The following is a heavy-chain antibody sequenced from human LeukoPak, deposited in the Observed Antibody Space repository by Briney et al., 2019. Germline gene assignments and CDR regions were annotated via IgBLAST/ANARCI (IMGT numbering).Heavy chain of an antibody. CDR2: IYHSGST. D-gene: IGHD6-19*01. V-gene: IGHV4-4*02. CDR1: GGSISSSNW. Sequence: SGTLSLTCAVSGGSISSSNWWSWVRQPPGKGLEWIGEIYHSGSTNYNPSLKSRVTISVDKSKNQFSLKLSSVTAADTAVYYCARLAGYSSGWYYYYYMDVWGKGTTVTVSS. CDR3: ARLAGYSSGWYYYYYMDV. J-gene: IGHJ6*03.